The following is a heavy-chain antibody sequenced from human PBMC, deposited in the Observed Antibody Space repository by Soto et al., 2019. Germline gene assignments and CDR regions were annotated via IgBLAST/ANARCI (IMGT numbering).Heavy chain of an antibody. Sequence: SETLSLTCAVSGGSISSSNWWSWVRQPPGKGLEWIGEIYHSGSTNYNPSLKSRVTISVDTSKSQFSLKLTSVTATDTAVYYCGRQGFGALHGRVDVWGQGTTVTVSS. CDR3: GRQGFGALHGRVDV. D-gene: IGHD3-10*01. CDR1: GGSISSSNW. CDR2: IYHSGST. V-gene: IGHV4-4*02. J-gene: IGHJ6*02.